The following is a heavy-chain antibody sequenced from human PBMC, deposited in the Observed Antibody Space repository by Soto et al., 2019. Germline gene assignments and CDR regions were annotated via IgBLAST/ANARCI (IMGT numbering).Heavy chain of an antibody. V-gene: IGHV4-31*03. CDR3: ARAHYATGSYYPDY. D-gene: IGHD3-10*01. Sequence: QVQLQESGPGLVKPSQALSLTCTVSGGSVRRGNYYWSWIRQFPGKGLEWIGYISNSGRTHYNPSLMSRITILVDTSKNQFFLELSSVTAADTALYYCARAHYATGSYYPDYWGQGTLVTVSS. CDR1: GGSVRRGNYY. CDR2: ISNSGRT. J-gene: IGHJ4*02.